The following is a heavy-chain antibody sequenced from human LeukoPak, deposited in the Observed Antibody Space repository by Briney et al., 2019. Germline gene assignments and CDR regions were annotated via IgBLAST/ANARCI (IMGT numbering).Heavy chain of an antibody. V-gene: IGHV5-51*01. D-gene: IGHD3-10*01. CDR2: ISPADSDT. CDR3: ARRAYGSGSSTRHFDP. CDR1: GYIFTNYY. Sequence: GESLKISCKGSGYIFTNYYIAWGRQMPGKALEWMGIISPADSDTRYSPSFQGQVTISADKSITTAYLQWSSLKASDTAMYYCARRAYGSGSSTRHFDPWGQGTLVTVSS. J-gene: IGHJ5*02.